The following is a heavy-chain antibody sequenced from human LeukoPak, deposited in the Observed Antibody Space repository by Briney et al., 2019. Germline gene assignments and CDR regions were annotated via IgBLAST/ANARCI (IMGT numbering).Heavy chain of an antibody. Sequence: GGSLRLSCAASGFNFEDYVMSWVRQAPGKGLEWVSGINWNGGSRGYAVSVKGRFTISRDNAKNSLYLQMNSLRAEDTAVYYCARADTYYYDSSGYSDYWGQGTLVTVSS. J-gene: IGHJ4*02. D-gene: IGHD3-22*01. CDR2: INWNGGSR. V-gene: IGHV3-20*04. CDR3: ARADTYYYDSSGYSDY. CDR1: GFNFEDYV.